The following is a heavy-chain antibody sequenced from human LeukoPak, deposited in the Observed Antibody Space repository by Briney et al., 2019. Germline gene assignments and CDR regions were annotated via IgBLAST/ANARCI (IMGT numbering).Heavy chain of an antibody. Sequence: GGSLRLSCAASGFTVSSNYMSWVRQAPGKGLEWVSVIYSGGSTYYADSVKGRFTISRDNSKSTLYIQVNSLRAEDTAVYYCARGGYYYDSYDAFDIWGQGTMVTVSS. J-gene: IGHJ3*02. CDR1: GFTVSSNY. CDR2: IYSGGST. D-gene: IGHD3-10*01. V-gene: IGHV3-53*01. CDR3: ARGGYYYDSYDAFDI.